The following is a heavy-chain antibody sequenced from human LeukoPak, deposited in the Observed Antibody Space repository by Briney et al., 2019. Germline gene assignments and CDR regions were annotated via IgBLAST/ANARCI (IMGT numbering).Heavy chain of an antibody. J-gene: IGHJ4*02. CDR2: IYSSGST. Sequence: SETLSLTCTVSGGSIGSCYWSWIRQPAGKGLEWIGRIYSSGSTNYNPSLKSRVTISVDKSRNQFSLKLSSVTAADTAVYYCASDYGDWGQGTLVTVSS. CDR1: GGSIGSCY. V-gene: IGHV4-4*07. CDR3: ASDYGD. D-gene: IGHD4-17*01.